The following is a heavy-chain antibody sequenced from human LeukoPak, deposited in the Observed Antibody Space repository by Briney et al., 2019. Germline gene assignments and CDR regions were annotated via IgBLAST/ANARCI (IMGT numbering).Heavy chain of an antibody. CDR1: GGSISSSSYY. D-gene: IGHD2-15*01. CDR3: ARGGVAATPGDAFDI. V-gene: IGHV4-39*01. CDR2: IYYSGST. J-gene: IGHJ3*02. Sequence: SETLSLTCTVSGGSISSSSYYWGWIRQPPGKGLEWIGSIYYSGSTYYSPSLKSRVTISVDTSKNQFSLKLSSVTAADTAVYYCARGGVAATPGDAFDIWGQGTMVTVSS.